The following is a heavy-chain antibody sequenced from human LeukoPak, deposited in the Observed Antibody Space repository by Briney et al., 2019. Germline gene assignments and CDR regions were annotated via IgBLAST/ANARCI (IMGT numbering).Heavy chain of an antibody. Sequence: SETLSLTCSVSGGSINSYYWSWIRQSAGKGLEWIGRINSSGNTIYNPSLKSRVTMSLDTSKNQFSLRLTSVTAADTAVYYCASKIPPRSAGGYDLYYFDSWGRGTLVTVSS. CDR3: ASKIPPRSAGGYDLYYFDS. CDR2: INSSGNT. CDR1: GGSINSYY. D-gene: IGHD5-12*01. V-gene: IGHV4-4*07. J-gene: IGHJ4*02.